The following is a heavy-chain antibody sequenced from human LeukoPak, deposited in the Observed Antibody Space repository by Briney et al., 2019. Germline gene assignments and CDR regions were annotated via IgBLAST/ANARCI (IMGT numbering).Heavy chain of an antibody. J-gene: IGHJ4*02. CDR1: GFTFSSYW. D-gene: IGHD2-2*01. CDR3: ARVVVVPAAIILFDY. V-gene: IGHV3-7*01. CDR2: IKQDGSEK. Sequence: GGSLRLSCAASGFTFSSYWMSWARQAPGKGLEWVANIKQDGSEKYYVDSVKGRFTISRDNAKNSLYLQMNSLRAEDTAVYYCARVVVVPAAIILFDYWGQGTLVTVSS.